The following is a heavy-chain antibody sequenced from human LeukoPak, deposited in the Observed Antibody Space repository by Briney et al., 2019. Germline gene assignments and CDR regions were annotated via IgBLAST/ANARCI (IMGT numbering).Heavy chain of an antibody. D-gene: IGHD6-6*01. CDR3: AREYSSSSGRRAFDF. CDR1: GGSISSYY. V-gene: IGHV4-59*08. J-gene: IGHJ3*01. CDR2: IYYSEST. Sequence: SETLSLTCTVSGGSISSYYWNWIRQPPGKGLEWIGYIYYSESTNYNPSLKSRVTTLVDTSKNQFSLRLSSVTAADTAVYYCAREYSSSSGRRAFDFWGQGTMVTVSS.